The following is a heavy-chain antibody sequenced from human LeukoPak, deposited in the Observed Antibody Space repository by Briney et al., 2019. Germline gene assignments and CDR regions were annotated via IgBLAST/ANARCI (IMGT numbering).Heavy chain of an antibody. CDR1: GFTFDDYA. CDR2: ISGDGGST. D-gene: IGHD2-2*01. CDR3: AKDVYCSSTSCPPRADP. Sequence: PGGSLRLSSAASGFTFDDYAMHWVRQAPGKGLEWVSLISGDGGSTYYADSVKGRFTISRDNSKNSLYLQMNSLRTEDTALYYCAKDVYCSSTSCPPRADPWGQGTLVTVSS. J-gene: IGHJ5*02. V-gene: IGHV3-43*02.